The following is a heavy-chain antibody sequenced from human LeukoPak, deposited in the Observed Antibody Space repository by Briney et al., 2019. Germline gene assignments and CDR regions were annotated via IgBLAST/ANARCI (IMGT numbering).Heavy chain of an antibody. V-gene: IGHV1-18*01. D-gene: IGHD6-19*01. J-gene: IGHJ5*02. CDR2: ISAHNGNT. Sequence: VASVKVSCKASGYTFTSYGISWVRQAPGQGLEWMGWISAHNGNTNYAQKLQGRVTMTTDTSTSTAYMELRSLRSDDTAVYYCARHPIHYEAVAGPWGQGTLVTVSS. CDR3: ARHPIHYEAVAGP. CDR1: GYTFTSYG.